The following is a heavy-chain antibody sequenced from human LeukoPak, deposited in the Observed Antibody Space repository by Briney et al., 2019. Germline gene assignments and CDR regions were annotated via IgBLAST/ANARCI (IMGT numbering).Heavy chain of an antibody. V-gene: IGHV4-34*01. CDR2: INHSGST. CDR1: GGSFSGYY. Sequence: SETLSLTCAVYGGSFSGYYWSWIRQPPGKGLGWIGEINHSGSTNYNPSLKSRVTISVDTSKNQFSLKLSSVTAADTAVYYCAREQYYDSSGYRPWGQGTLVTVSS. J-gene: IGHJ5*02. D-gene: IGHD3-22*01. CDR3: AREQYYDSSGYRP.